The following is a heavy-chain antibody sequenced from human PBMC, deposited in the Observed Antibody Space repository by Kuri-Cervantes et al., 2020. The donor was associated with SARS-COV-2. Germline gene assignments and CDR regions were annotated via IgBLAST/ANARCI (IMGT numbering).Heavy chain of an antibody. Sequence: SVKVSCRASGVNLSSYAIAWVRQAPGQGLEWMGRIIPIYGTTNYAQKVQGRVTITTDESTSTAYMELSSLRSEDTAVYYCAREGCSSTSCYSAWFDPWGQGTLVTVSS. D-gene: IGHD2-2*01. CDR3: AREGCSSTSCYSAWFDP. V-gene: IGHV1-69*05. CDR1: GVNLSSYA. CDR2: IIPIYGTT. J-gene: IGHJ5*02.